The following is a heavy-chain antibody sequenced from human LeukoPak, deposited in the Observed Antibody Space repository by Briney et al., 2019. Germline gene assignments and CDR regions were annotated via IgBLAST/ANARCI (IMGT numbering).Heavy chain of an antibody. CDR1: GGSISGYD. J-gene: IGHJ5*02. CDR2: IHDSGST. D-gene: IGHD2-2*01. CDR3: ARFQYPGEGRFDP. Sequence: PSETLSLTCTVSGGSISGYDWSWIRQPPGKGLEWIAYIHDSGSTDYNPSLKSRVTISVATSKNQFSLKLSSVTAAVTAVYYCARFQYPGEGRFDPWGQGTLVTVSS. V-gene: IGHV4-59*01.